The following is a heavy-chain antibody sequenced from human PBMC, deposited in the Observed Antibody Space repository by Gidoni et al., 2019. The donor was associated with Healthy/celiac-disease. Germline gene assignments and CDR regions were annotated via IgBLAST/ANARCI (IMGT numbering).Heavy chain of an antibody. V-gene: IGHV3-23*01. Sequence: EVPLLESGGGLVQPAGSLRLSCAASGFTFSRADMSWVRQAPGKGLDWVSAISGIGGSTYYGDTVKGRFTISRDNSKNTLYLQMNSLRAEDTAVYYCAKDFLPLSSGWYMGVEDYWGQGTLVTVSS. CDR2: ISGIGGST. J-gene: IGHJ4*02. CDR1: GFTFSRAD. CDR3: AKDFLPLSSGWYMGVEDY. D-gene: IGHD6-19*01.